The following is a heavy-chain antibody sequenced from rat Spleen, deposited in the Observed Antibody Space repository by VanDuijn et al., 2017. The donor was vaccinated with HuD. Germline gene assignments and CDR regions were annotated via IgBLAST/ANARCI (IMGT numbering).Heavy chain of an antibody. Sequence: EVQLVESDGGLVQPGRSLKLSCAASGFTFSNCDMAWVRQAPTKGLEWVASISTGGGNTNYRDSVKGRFTISRDNAQNTLYLQMNSLKSEDTATYYCARGGRWYFDFWGPGTMVTVSS. D-gene: IGHD1-11*01. V-gene: IGHV5S13*01. J-gene: IGHJ1*01. CDR2: ISTGGGNT. CDR3: ARGGRWYFDF. CDR1: GFTFSNCD.